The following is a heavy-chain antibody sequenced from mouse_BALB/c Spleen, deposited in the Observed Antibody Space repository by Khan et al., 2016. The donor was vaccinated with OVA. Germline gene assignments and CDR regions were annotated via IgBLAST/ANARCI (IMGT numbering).Heavy chain of an antibody. CDR2: IDPAHGNT. D-gene: IGHD1-3*01. J-gene: IGHJ2*01. Sequence: VQLQQSGAELVKPGASVKLSCTASGFNIKDTYMHWVKQRPEQGLEWIGRIDPAHGNTKYDPKFQGKATITADTSSNPAYLPLSSLTSEDTDVYYCAYNWPYYVDYWGQGTTVTVSS. CDR3: AYNWPYYVDY. V-gene: IGHV14-3*02. CDR1: GFNIKDTY.